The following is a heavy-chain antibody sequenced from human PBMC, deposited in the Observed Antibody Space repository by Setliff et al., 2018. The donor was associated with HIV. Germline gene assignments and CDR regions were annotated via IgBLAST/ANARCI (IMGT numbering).Heavy chain of an antibody. D-gene: IGHD2-15*01. CDR1: GYTFTSYY. Sequence: ASVKVSCKASGYTFTSYYMHWVRQAPGQGLEWMGIINPSGGSTSYAQKFQGRVPMTRDTSTSTVYMELSSLRSEDTAVYYCAREDCSGGSCYGSDYWGQGTLVTVSS. J-gene: IGHJ4*02. V-gene: IGHV1-46*01. CDR2: INPSGGST. CDR3: AREDCSGGSCYGSDY.